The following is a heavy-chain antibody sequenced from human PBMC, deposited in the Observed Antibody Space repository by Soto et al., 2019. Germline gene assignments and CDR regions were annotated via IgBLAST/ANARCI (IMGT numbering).Heavy chain of an antibody. Sequence: PSETLSLTCTVSGGSISSSSYYWGWIRQPPGKGLEWIGSIYYSGSTYYNPSLKSRVTISVDTSKNQFSLKLSSVTAADTAVYYCERGNDYGDLIDYWGQGTLVTVSS. D-gene: IGHD4-17*01. CDR2: IYYSGST. V-gene: IGHV4-39*01. CDR1: GGSISSSSYY. CDR3: ERGNDYGDLIDY. J-gene: IGHJ4*02.